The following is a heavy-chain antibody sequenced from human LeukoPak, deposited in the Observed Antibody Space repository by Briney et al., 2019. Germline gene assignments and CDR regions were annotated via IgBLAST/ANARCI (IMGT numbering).Heavy chain of an antibody. J-gene: IGHJ3*02. V-gene: IGHV4-59*08. CDR1: GGSISSYY. CDR2: IYYSGST. Sequence: SETLSLTCTVSGGSISSYYWSWIRQPPGKGLEWIGYIYYSGSTNYNPSLKSRVTISVDTSKNQFSLKLSSVTAADMAVYYCAAIGSLHDAFDIWGQGTMVTVSS. CDR3: AAIGSLHDAFDI.